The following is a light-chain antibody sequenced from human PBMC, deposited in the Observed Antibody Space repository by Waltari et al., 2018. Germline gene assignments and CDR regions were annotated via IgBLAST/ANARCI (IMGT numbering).Light chain of an antibody. CDR2: EVN. V-gene: IGLV2-23*02. CDR3: CSYAGTFYV. J-gene: IGLJ1*01. Sequence: QSALTQPASVSGSPGQSITISCTGTSSDIGSYNLVSWYQQHPGKAPKLMIYEVNKRPSGVSSRFSGAKSGNMASLTISGLQAEDEADYHCCSYAGTFYVFGAGTRVTVL. CDR1: SSDIGSYNL.